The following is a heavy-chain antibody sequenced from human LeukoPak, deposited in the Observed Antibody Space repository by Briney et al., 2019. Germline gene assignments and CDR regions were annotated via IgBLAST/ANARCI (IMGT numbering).Heavy chain of an antibody. CDR1: GYSISSGYY. V-gene: IGHV4-38-2*02. D-gene: IGHD2-8*01. CDR3: ARGTPVSVDY. Sequence: PSETLSLTCTVSGYSISSGYYWSWIRQPPGKGLEWIGEINHSGSTNYNPSLKSRVTISVDTSKNQFSLKLSSVTAADTAVYYCARGTPVSVDYWGQGTLVTVSS. J-gene: IGHJ4*02. CDR2: INHSGST.